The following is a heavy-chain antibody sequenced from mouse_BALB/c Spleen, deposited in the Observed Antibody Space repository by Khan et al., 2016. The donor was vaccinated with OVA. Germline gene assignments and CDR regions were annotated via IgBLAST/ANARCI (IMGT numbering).Heavy chain of an antibody. CDR3: ARRNYFGYTFAY. V-gene: IGHV1-77*01. CDR2: ISPGSGDT. CDR1: GYTCTDYY. D-gene: IGHD1-2*01. Sequence: QVQLKQSGAELARPGASVKLSCKASGYTCTDYYINWGKQRTGQGLEWIGEISPGSGDTYYNERFKGKATLTADKSSSTAYMQLSSLTSEASAVYFCARRNYFGYTFAYWGQGTLVTVSA. J-gene: IGHJ3*01.